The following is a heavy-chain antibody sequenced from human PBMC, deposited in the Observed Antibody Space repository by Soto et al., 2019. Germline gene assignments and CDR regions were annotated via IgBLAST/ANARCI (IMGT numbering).Heavy chain of an antibody. Sequence: QLQLQESGSGLVKPLQTLSLTCAVSGGSISSGGYSWSWIRQPPGKGLEWIGYIYHSGSTYYNPSLKSRVTISVDRSKNQFSLKLSSVTAADTAVYYCARGGNYYGSGAVIDYWGQGTLVTVSS. D-gene: IGHD3-10*01. J-gene: IGHJ4*02. CDR2: IYHSGST. CDR1: GGSISSGGYS. CDR3: ARGGNYYGSGAVIDY. V-gene: IGHV4-30-2*01.